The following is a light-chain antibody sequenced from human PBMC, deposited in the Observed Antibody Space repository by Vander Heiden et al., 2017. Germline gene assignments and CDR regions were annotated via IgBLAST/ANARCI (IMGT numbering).Light chain of an antibody. Sequence: DIQMPQSPYSLSASIEDRVTITCRASQSIGNYLNWYQQKPGKAPKVLIHDASSLYSGVPSRFSGSGSGTELTLTITALQPEDFATYHCQQSQSTPHTFGQGTKLEIK. CDR2: DAS. V-gene: IGKV1-39*01. CDR3: QQSQSTPHT. CDR1: QSIGNY. J-gene: IGKJ2*01.